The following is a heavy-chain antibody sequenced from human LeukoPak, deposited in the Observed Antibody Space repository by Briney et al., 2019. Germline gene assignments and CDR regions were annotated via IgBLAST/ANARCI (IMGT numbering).Heavy chain of an antibody. CDR2: IYYSGST. J-gene: IGHJ3*02. CDR1: GGSISSSSYY. CDR3: ARARLRSNHKDDAFDI. V-gene: IGHV4-39*07. D-gene: IGHD1-14*01. Sequence: SETLSLTCTVSGGSISSSSYYWGWIRQPPGKGLEWIGSIYYSGSTYYNPSLKSRVTISVDTSKNQFSLKLSSVTAADTAVYYCARARLRSNHKDDAFDIWGQGTMVTVSS.